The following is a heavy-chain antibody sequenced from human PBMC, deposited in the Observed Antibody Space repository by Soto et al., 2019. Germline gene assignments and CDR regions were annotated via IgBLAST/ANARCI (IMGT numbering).Heavy chain of an antibody. V-gene: IGHV4-39*01. D-gene: IGHD1-26*01. CDR2: IYYSGST. CDR3: ARHRIGIVGATPALYFDY. CDR1: GGSISSSSYY. Sequence: PSETLSLTCTVSGGSISSSSYYWGWIRQPPGKGLEWIGSIYYSGSTYYNPSLKSRVTISVDTSKNQFSLKLSSVTAADTAVYYCARHRIGIVGATPALYFDYWGQGTLVTVSS. J-gene: IGHJ4*02.